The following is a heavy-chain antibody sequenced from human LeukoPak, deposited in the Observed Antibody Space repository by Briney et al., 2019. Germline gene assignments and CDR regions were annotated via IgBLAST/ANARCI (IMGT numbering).Heavy chain of an antibody. CDR2: GNGNT. D-gene: IGHD3-3*01. Sequence: GNGNTQYSHKFQGRVTITRDTSASTAYMELSSLRSEDTAVYYCAREGSGYDLWSGYNDYWGQGTLVTVSS. CDR3: AREGSGYDLWSGYNDY. V-gene: IGHV1-3*01. J-gene: IGHJ4*02.